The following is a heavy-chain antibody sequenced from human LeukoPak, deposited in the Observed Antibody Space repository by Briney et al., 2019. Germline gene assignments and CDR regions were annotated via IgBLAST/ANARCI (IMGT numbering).Heavy chain of an antibody. CDR2: INPDESIT. Sequence: GGSLRLSCVASGFTFSSSWMHWVRQAPGKGLVWVSRINPDESITSHADSVKGRFTISRDNAKNTVYLQMNSLRDEDTAVYYCAREESGSYFSWSVGYFDYWGQGTLVTVSS. J-gene: IGHJ4*02. CDR3: AREESGSYFSWSVGYFDY. D-gene: IGHD1-26*01. V-gene: IGHV3-74*01. CDR1: GFTFSSSW.